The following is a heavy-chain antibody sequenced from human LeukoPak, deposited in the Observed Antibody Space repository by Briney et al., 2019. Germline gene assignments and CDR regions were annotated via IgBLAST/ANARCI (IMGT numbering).Heavy chain of an antibody. CDR1: GYTFTSYG. CDR2: ISAYNGNT. J-gene: IGHJ4*02. V-gene: IGHV1-18*01. D-gene: IGHD6-13*01. Sequence: ASVKVSCKASGYTFTSYGISWVRQAPGQGLEWMGWISAYNGNTNYAQKLQGRVTMTTDTSTSTGYMELRSLRSDDTVVYYCARVGYSRSFPTDFDYWGQGTLVTVSS. CDR3: ARVGYSRSFPTDFDY.